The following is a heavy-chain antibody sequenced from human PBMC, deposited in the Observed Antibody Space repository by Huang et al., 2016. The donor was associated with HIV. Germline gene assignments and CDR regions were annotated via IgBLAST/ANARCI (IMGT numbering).Heavy chain of an antibody. J-gene: IGHJ6*02. CDR2: VDFPGNT. Sequence: QLRESGPGLVTPSETLSLTCSASGTSMTSSTFYWGWFRQPPGRGLGWIGSVDFPGNTHYNPALKSRVTISIDTANKQYSMRLTSVTAADTAVYFCAREVRSVDTDRPDGYYYRGLDVWGQGTTVIVSS. V-gene: IGHV4-39*02. CDR1: GTSMTSSTFY. D-gene: IGHD2-2*03. CDR3: AREVRSVDTDRPDGYYYRGLDV.